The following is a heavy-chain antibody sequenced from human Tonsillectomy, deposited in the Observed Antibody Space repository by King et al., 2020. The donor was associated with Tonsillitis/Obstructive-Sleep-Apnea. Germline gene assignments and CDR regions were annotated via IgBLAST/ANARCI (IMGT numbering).Heavy chain of an antibody. CDR3: AREIYSSSSRTLRYYYMDV. D-gene: IGHD6-6*01. J-gene: IGHJ6*03. Sequence: VQLQQWGAGLLKPSETLSLTCAVYGGSFSGYYWSWIRQPPGKGLEWIGEINHSGSTNYNPSLKSRVTISVDTSKNQFSLKLSPVTAADTAVYYCAREIYSSSSRTLRYYYMDVWGKGTTVTVSS. CDR1: GGSFSGYY. V-gene: IGHV4-34*01. CDR2: INHSGST.